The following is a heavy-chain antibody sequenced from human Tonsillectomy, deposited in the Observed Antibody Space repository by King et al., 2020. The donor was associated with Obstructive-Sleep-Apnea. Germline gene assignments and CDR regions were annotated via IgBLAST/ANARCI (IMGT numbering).Heavy chain of an antibody. V-gene: IGHV3-49*03. CDR1: GFTFGDYD. Sequence: VQLVESGGGLVQPGRSLRLSWTASGFTFGDYDINWFRQAPGKGREWESFIRSKASGGTTEYAAAVKGRFTMSRDDFKSISYMQMNSLKTEDTAGYYCSNRPTVISFYWGQGTLVTVSS. CDR3: SNRPTVISFY. J-gene: IGHJ4*02. D-gene: IGHD4-11*01. CDR2: IRSKASGGTT.